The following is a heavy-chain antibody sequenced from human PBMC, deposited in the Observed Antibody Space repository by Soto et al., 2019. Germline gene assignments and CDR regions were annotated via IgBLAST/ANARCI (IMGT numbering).Heavy chain of an antibody. CDR1: GDSVSSNSAA. Sequence: PLQTLSLTCAISGDSVSSNSAAWNWIRQSPSRGLEWLGRTYYRSKWYNDYAVSVKSRITINPDTSKNQFSLQLNSATPEDTAVYYCARDRDSSGWRPLGYYYYGMDVWGQGTTVTVSS. D-gene: IGHD6-19*01. J-gene: IGHJ6*02. V-gene: IGHV6-1*01. CDR3: ARDRDSSGWRPLGYYYYGMDV. CDR2: TYYRSKWYN.